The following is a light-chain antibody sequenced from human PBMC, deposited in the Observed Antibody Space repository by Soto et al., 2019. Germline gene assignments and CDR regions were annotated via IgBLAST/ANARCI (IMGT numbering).Light chain of an antibody. CDR1: QSISSSF. CDR3: QQYGSSPSIT. CDR2: GAS. J-gene: IGKJ5*01. V-gene: IGKV3-20*01. Sequence: IVLTQSPGILTLSPGGRASLSCGASQSISSSFLAWYQQKPGQAPRLLIYGASSRATGIPDRFSGSGSGADFTLTISRLEPEDFAVYYCQQYGSSPSITFGQGTRLEIK.